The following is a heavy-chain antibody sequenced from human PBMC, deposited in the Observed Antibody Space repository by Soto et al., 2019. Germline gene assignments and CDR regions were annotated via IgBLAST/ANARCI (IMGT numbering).Heavy chain of an antibody. D-gene: IGHD3-22*01. Sequence: PSETLSLTCTVSGGSISSDAYYWSWIRQAPGRGLEWIGYIHSSGSIYYNPSLKSRATMSIDTAENQFSLKVSSVTVADTAVYYCARDLDGLHDDTSGPFPRPGWGQGTLVTVSS. V-gene: IGHV4-30-4*01. CDR2: IHSSGSI. CDR1: GGSISSDAYY. J-gene: IGHJ1*01. CDR3: ARDLDGLHDDTSGPFPRPG.